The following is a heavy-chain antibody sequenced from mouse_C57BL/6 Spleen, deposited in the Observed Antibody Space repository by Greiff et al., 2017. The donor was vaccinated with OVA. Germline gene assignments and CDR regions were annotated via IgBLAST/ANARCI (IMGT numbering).Heavy chain of an antibody. J-gene: IGHJ3*01. D-gene: IGHD1-1*02. CDR1: GYSFTGYY. CDR2: INPSTGGT. Sequence: VQLQQSGPELVKPGASVKISCKASGYSFTGYYMNWVKQSPEKSLEWIGEINPSTGGTTYNQKFKAKATLTVDKSSSTAYMQLKSLTSEDSAVYYCARWIDYGAWFAYWGQGTLVTVSA. CDR3: ARWIDYGAWFAY. V-gene: IGHV1-42*01.